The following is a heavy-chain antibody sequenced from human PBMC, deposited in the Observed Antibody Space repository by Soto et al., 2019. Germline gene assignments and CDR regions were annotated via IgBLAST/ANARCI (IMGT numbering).Heavy chain of an antibody. J-gene: IGHJ4*02. Sequence: GGSLRLSCAASGFTFSNYAMSWVRQAPGKGLKWVSAISPSGGGTYYSDSVKGRFTISRDISKNTVYLQMNSLRVEDAAIYYCAKDSHGDSRYFDSWGRGTLVTVSS. CDR3: AKDSHGDSRYFDS. CDR1: GFTFSNYA. CDR2: ISPSGGGT. V-gene: IGHV3-23*01. D-gene: IGHD4-17*01.